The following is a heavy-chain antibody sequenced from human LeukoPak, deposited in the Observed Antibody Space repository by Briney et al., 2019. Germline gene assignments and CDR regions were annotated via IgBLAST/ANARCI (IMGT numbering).Heavy chain of an antibody. CDR1: GYTLTELS. Sequence: ASVKVSCKVSGYTLTELSMHWVRQAPGKGLEWMGGFDPEDGETIYAQKFQGRVTMTEDTSTDTAYMELSSLRSEDTAVYYCATPNGYSSSWHAFDIWGQGTMVTVSS. CDR2: FDPEDGET. J-gene: IGHJ3*02. D-gene: IGHD6-13*01. CDR3: ATPNGYSSSWHAFDI. V-gene: IGHV1-24*01.